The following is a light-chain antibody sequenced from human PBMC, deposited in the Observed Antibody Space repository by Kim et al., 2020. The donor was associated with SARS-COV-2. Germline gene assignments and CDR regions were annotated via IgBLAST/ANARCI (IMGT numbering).Light chain of an antibody. CDR1: QHIPNY. CDR2: GAS. V-gene: IGKV1-39*01. CDR3: QQSFSVPWT. J-gene: IGKJ1*01. Sequence: DIHMTQSPSDLSASVGDRVTITCRTSQHIPNYINWYQQKPGKAPKTLIFGASSLQTGPPMRISGSGSGTDFTLTITNFQLEDVATYFCQQSFSVPWTFGPGTRVDIK.